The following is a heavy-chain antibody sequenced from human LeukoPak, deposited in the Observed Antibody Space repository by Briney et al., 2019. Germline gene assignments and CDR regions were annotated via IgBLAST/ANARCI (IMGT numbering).Heavy chain of an antibody. CDR1: GYTFTGYY. V-gene: IGHV1-2*02. CDR3: ARNNVPTYYDFWSGYLFDP. CDR2: INPNSGGT. Sequence: ASGKVSCKASGYTFTGYYMHWVRQAPGQGLEWMGWINPNSGGTNYAQKFQGKVTMTRDTSISTAYMELRRLRSDDTAVYYCARNNVPTYYDFWSGYLFDPWGQGTLVTVSS. D-gene: IGHD3-3*01. J-gene: IGHJ5*02.